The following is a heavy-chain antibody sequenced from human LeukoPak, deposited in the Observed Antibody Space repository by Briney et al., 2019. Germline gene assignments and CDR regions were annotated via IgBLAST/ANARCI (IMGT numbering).Heavy chain of an antibody. J-gene: IGHJ4*02. CDR1: GFTFSSYG. Sequence: GGTLRLSCAASGFTFSSYGMSWVRQAPGKGLEWVSAISGSGGSTYYADSVKGRFTISRDNSKNTLYLQMNSLRAEDTAVYYCAKFGGSYKRYFDYWGQGTLVTVSS. CDR2: ISGSGGST. CDR3: AKFGGSYKRYFDY. V-gene: IGHV3-23*01. D-gene: IGHD1-26*01.